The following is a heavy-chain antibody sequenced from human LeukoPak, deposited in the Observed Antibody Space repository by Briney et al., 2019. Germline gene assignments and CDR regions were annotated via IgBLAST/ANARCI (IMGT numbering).Heavy chain of an antibody. D-gene: IGHD3-22*01. CDR3: ARGRVYDSSGYSNSEFDY. V-gene: IGHV4-30-2*05. CDR2: IYHSGST. J-gene: IGHJ4*02. Sequence: ASQTLSLTCTVSGGSISSGGYYWSWIRQPPGKGLEWIGYIYHSGSTYYNPSLKSRVTISVDTSKNQFSLKLSSVTAADTAVYYCARGRVYDSSGYSNSEFDYWGQGTLVTVSS. CDR1: GGSISSGGYY.